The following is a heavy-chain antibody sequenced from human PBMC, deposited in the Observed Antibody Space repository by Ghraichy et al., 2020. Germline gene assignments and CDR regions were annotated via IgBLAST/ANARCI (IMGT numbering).Heavy chain of an antibody. CDR2: ISSSTFTI. J-gene: IGHJ4*02. V-gene: IGHV3-48*02. CDR1: GFTFNTYG. CDR3: ARDRPHDSWSWDGGFDY. D-gene: IGHD3-3*01. Sequence: GGSLRLSCAASGFTFNTYGMNWVRQAPGKGLEWVSYISSSTFTIYYADSVKGRFTISRDNANDSLYLQMESLRDEDTAVYYCARDRPHDSWSWDGGFDYWGQGTLVTVSS.